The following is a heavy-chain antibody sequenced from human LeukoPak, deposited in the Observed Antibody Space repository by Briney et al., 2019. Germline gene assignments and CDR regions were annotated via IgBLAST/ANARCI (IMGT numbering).Heavy chain of an antibody. Sequence: GGSLRLSCAASGFTFDDYGMSWVRQAPGKGLEWVSGINWNGGSTGYADSVKGRFTISRDNAKNSLYLQMNSLRAEDTALYHCARRAYSSSSFWFWEYYYMDVWGKGTTVTVSS. V-gene: IGHV3-20*01. CDR1: GFTFDDYG. CDR2: INWNGGST. D-gene: IGHD6-6*01. CDR3: ARRAYSSSSFWFWEYYYMDV. J-gene: IGHJ6*03.